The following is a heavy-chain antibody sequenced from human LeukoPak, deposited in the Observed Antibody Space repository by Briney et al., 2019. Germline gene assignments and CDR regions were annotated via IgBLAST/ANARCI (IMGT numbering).Heavy chain of an antibody. J-gene: IGHJ4*02. D-gene: IGHD1-1*01. Sequence: ASVKVSCKASGYTFSSYGFSWVRQAPGQGLEWMGWINAYNGNTNYAQNLQGRVTMTTDTSTSTAYMELGSLRSDDTAVYCCARRQGTTLDFDYWGQGTLVTVSS. CDR1: GYTFSSYG. V-gene: IGHV1-18*01. CDR2: INAYNGNT. CDR3: ARRQGTTLDFDY.